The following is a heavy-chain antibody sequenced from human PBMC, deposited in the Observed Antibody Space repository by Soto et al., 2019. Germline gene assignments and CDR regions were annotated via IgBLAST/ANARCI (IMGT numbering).Heavy chain of an antibody. Sequence: QVQLVQSGAEVKKPGASVKVSCKASGYTFTSYDVNWVRQATGQGLEWMGWMNPNSGSAGYAQNFQGRVSITRDTSISTAYMELTSLRSEDTAVYYCVRSVRGGTIDYWGQGTLVTVSS. CDR2: MNPNSGSA. CDR1: GYTFTSYD. V-gene: IGHV1-8*01. CDR3: VRSVRGGTIDY. D-gene: IGHD2-15*01. J-gene: IGHJ4*02.